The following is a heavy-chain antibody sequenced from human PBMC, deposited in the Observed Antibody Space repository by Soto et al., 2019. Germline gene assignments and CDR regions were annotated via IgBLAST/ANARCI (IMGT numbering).Heavy chain of an antibody. D-gene: IGHD6-13*01. J-gene: IGHJ6*02. Sequence: SETLSLTCAVYGGSFSGYYWSWIRQPPGKGLEWIGEINHSGSTNYNPSLKSRVTISVDTSKNQFSLKLSSVTAADTAVYYCARAIAAAGSPHYYCYGMDVWGQGTTVTV. CDR3: ARAIAAAGSPHYYCYGMDV. V-gene: IGHV4-34*01. CDR2: INHSGST. CDR1: GGSFSGYY.